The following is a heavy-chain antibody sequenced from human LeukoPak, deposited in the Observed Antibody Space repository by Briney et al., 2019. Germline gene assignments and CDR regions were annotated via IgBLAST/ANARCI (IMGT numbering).Heavy chain of an antibody. CDR1: GVSISSDY. Sequence: PSETLSLTCTVSGVSISSDYWTWIRQSAGKGLEWIGRIYTSGSTYYNPSLKSRVSMSVDTSKNQFSLKLSSVTAADTAVYYCARGRYSYGPQNYDYMDVWGKGTTVTISS. D-gene: IGHD5-18*01. V-gene: IGHV4-4*07. CDR3: ARGRYSYGPQNYDYMDV. J-gene: IGHJ6*03. CDR2: IYTSGST.